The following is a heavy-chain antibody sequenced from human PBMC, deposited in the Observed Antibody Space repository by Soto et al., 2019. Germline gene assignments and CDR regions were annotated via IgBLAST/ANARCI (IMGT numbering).Heavy chain of an antibody. CDR2: IYYSGST. CDR1: GGSINSGGHY. CDR3: ARGKVYGSGHAFDI. D-gene: IGHD3-10*01. V-gene: IGHV4-31*03. Sequence: ASETLSLTCTVSGGSINSGGHYWSWIRQPPGKGLEWIGYIYYSGSTYYNPSLMSRVTISIDTSKNQFSLKLTSVTAADTAVYYCARGKVYGSGHAFDIWGQGTMVTVSS. J-gene: IGHJ3*02.